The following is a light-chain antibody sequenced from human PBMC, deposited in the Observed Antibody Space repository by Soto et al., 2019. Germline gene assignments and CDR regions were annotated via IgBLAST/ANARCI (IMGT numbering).Light chain of an antibody. Sequence: DIVMSQSPDSLAVSLGERATINCKSSQSVFYSSNNKNYLAWYRQRPGQPPELLIYWASTRESGVPDRFSGSGSGTDFTLTISSLQAEDVAVYYCQQYYITPLTFGGGTKVGIK. V-gene: IGKV4-1*01. CDR2: WAS. CDR1: QSVFYSSNNKNY. CDR3: QQYYITPLT. J-gene: IGKJ4*01.